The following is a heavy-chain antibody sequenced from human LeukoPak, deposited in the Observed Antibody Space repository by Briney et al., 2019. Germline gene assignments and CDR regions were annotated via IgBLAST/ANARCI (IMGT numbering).Heavy chain of an antibody. CDR2: ISGSGGST. J-gene: IGHJ4*02. V-gene: IGHV3-23*01. CDR1: GFTFSSYA. D-gene: IGHD3-3*01. CDR3: AKVLAAVWSGYDY. Sequence: GGSLTLSCAASGFTFSSYALSWVRHAPGKGLEWVSAISGSGGSTYYADSVKGRFTLSRDNSKNTLCLQMNSLRDEDTAVYYCAKVLAAVWSGYDYWGQGTLVTVSS.